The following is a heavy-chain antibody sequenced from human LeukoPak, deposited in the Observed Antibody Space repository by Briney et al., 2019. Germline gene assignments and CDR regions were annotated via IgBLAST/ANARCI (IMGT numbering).Heavy chain of an antibody. J-gene: IGHJ3*02. V-gene: IGHV4-4*09. CDR3: AGATDIVGASRGAFDI. D-gene: IGHD1-26*01. CDR1: GDSISNYY. CDR2: IYTSGST. Sequence: SETLSLTCAVSGDSISNYYWSWVRQPPGKGLEWIGYIYTSGSTNYNPSLKSRVTISVDTSKNQFSLKLYSVTAADTAVYYCAGATDIVGASRGAFDIWGQGIMVTVSS.